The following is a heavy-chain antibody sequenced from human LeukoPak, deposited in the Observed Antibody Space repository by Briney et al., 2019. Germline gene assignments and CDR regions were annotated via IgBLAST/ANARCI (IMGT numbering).Heavy chain of an antibody. Sequence: SETLSLTCTVSGDSISTYYWSWIRQPPGKGLEWIGYIYYSGSTSYNPSLKSRVTISVDTSKNQFSLKLSSVTAADTAVYYCARNIAVAGRGDYMDVWGKGTTVTISS. CDR3: ARNIAVAGRGDYMDV. CDR2: IYYSGST. J-gene: IGHJ6*03. D-gene: IGHD6-19*01. V-gene: IGHV4-59*08. CDR1: GDSISTYY.